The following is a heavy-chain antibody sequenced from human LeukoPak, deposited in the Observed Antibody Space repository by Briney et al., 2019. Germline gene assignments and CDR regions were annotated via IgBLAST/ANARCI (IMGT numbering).Heavy chain of an antibody. Sequence: SETLSLTCAVSGGSISSSNWWSWVRQPPGKGLEWIGEIYHSGSTNYNPSLKSRVTISVDKSKNQFSLKLSSVTAADTAVYYCARGARAYQLLYGYYFDYWGQGTLVTVSS. J-gene: IGHJ4*02. CDR3: ARGARAYQLLYGYYFDY. CDR2: IYHSGST. CDR1: GGSISSSNW. V-gene: IGHV4-4*02. D-gene: IGHD2-2*02.